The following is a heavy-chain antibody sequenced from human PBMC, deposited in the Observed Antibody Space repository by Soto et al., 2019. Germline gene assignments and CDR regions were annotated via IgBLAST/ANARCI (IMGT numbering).Heavy chain of an antibody. D-gene: IGHD3-3*01. V-gene: IGHV3-30-3*01. CDR2: ISYDGSNK. CDR3: AKSITIFGVDENFDY. J-gene: IGHJ4*02. CDR1: GFTFSSYA. Sequence: LRLSCAASGFTFSSYAMHWVRQAPGKGLEWVAVISYDGSNKYYADSVKGRFTISRDNSKNTLYLQMISLRAEDTGVYYCAKSITIFGVDENFDYWGQGTLVTVSS.